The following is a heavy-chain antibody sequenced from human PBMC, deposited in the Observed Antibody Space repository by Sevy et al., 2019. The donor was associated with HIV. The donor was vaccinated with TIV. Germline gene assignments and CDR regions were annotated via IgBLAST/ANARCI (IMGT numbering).Heavy chain of an antibody. CDR2: IKEDGSEK. D-gene: IGHD6-13*01. Sequence: GGSLRLSCAASGFTFSRNWMTWVRQAPGKGLEWVANIKEDGSEKYYVDSVKGRFTISRDNAKNALYLQMDSLRTDDTAMYYCASTPGTIGAADYFFDYWGQGTLVTVSS. J-gene: IGHJ4*02. CDR3: ASTPGTIGAADYFFDY. V-gene: IGHV3-7*01. CDR1: GFTFSRNW.